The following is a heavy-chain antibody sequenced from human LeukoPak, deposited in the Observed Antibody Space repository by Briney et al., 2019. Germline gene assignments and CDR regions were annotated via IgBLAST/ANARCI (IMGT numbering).Heavy chain of an antibody. CDR3: ARDLLQLGHAFDI. Sequence: PGGSLRLSCVASGFTFSSYGMHWVRQAPGKGLEWVAVISYDGSNKYYADSVKGRFTISRDNSKNTLYLQMNSLRAEDTAVYYCARDLLQLGHAFDIWGQGTMVTVSS. V-gene: IGHV3-30*03. J-gene: IGHJ3*02. D-gene: IGHD1-1*01. CDR2: ISYDGSNK. CDR1: GFTFSSYG.